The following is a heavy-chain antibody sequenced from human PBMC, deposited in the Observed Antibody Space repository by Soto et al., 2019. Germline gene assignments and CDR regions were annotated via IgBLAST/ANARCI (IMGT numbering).Heavy chain of an antibody. CDR1: GFSFSIYA. J-gene: IGHJ6*02. V-gene: IGHV3-23*01. D-gene: IGHD2-2*01. CDR2: LSGSGGRT. Sequence: GGSLRLSFATSGFSFSIYAMSWVRQAPGNXLXXVSALSGSGGRTYYAESVTGRSTISSHHSKNKLYLQMNRLRAEEPDVYYCAKEQPQPKAAMLTWYYYYGMDVWGQGTTVTVSS. CDR3: AKEQPQPKAAMLTWYYYYGMDV.